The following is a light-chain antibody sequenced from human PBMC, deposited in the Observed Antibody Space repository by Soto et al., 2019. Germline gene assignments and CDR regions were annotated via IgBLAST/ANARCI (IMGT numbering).Light chain of an antibody. V-gene: IGLV2-14*01. CDR3: SSYTSSNTLVYV. J-gene: IGLJ1*01. Sequence: QSVLAQPASVSGSPGQSIAISCTGTSSDVGGYDYVSWYQQHPGKAPKLIIYDVSNRPSGISNRFSGSKSGNTASLTISGLQTEDEADYYCSSYTSSNTLVYVFGTGTKV. CDR2: DVS. CDR1: SSDVGGYDY.